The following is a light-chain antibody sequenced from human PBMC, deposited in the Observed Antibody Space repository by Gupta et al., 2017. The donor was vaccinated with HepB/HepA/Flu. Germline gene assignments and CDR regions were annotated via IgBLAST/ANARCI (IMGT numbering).Light chain of an antibody. CDR2: DAS. CDR1: QYISNY. Sequence: EIVLTQSPATLSLSPGERATLSCRASQYISNYLAWYQQKPGQAPRLLIYDASNRATGIPARFSGSGSGTDFTLTISSLEPEDFAMYYCQQRSSWPTFGQGTKVEIK. J-gene: IGKJ1*01. V-gene: IGKV3-11*01. CDR3: QQRSSWPT.